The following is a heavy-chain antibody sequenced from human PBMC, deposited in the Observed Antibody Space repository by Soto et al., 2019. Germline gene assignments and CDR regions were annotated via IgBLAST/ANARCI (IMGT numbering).Heavy chain of an antibody. V-gene: IGHV3-23*01. J-gene: IGHJ4*02. CDR2: ISGSGGST. CDR3: AKQYCSGRTCYGYFDY. CDR1: GFTFSSYG. D-gene: IGHD2-15*01. Sequence: GGSLRLSCAASGFTFSSYGMNWVRQAPGKGLEWVSEISGSGGSTYYADSVKGRFTISRDNSKNTLYLQMNSLRAEDTAVYYCAKQYCSGRTCYGYFDYWGQGSLVT.